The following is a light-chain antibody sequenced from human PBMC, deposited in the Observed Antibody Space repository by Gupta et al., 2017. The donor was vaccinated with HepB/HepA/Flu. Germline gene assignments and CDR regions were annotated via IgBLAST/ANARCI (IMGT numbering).Light chain of an antibody. J-gene: IGLJ1*01. V-gene: IGLV3-25*03. CDR2: KDS. Sequence: SYELTPQPSVSVSPGQAARITCSGDALPKQYASWYQQKPGQAPVLVIYKDSERPSGIPERFSGSSSGTTVTLTISGVQAEDEADYYCQSADSSGTYVFGTGTKVTVL. CDR1: ALPKQY. CDR3: QSADSSGTYV.